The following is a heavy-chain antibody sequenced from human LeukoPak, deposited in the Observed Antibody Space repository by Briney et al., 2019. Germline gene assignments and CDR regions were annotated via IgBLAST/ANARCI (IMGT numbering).Heavy chain of an antibody. J-gene: IGHJ4*02. V-gene: IGHV3-48*01. Sequence: GGSLRLSCAASGFTFSSYSMNWVRQAPGRGLEWVSYISSSSSTIYYADSVKGRFTISRDNAKNSLYLQMNSLRAEDTAVYYCARTPYYDFWSGYSPREYFDYWGQGTLVTVSS. CDR2: ISSSSSTI. CDR1: GFTFSSYS. D-gene: IGHD3-3*01. CDR3: ARTPYYDFWSGYSPREYFDY.